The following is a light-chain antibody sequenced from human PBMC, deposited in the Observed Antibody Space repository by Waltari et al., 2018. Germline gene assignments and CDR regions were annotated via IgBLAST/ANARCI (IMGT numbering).Light chain of an antibody. V-gene: IGLV4-69*01. J-gene: IGLJ3*02. CDR1: SGHNNNA. CDR3: QTWGTGTWV. CDR2: VNSDGRN. Sequence: QPVLTQPPSASASLGASVKLTCTLSSGHNNNAIAWHQQQPEKGPRFLMKVNSDGRNSKGDGIPVRFSCSSSGTEWYLIISSLQSEDEADYYCQTWGTGTWVFGGGTRLTVL.